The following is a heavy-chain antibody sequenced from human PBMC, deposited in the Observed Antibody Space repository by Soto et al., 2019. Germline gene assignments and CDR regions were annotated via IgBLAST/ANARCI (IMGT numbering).Heavy chain of an antibody. V-gene: IGHV4-4*07. D-gene: IGHD4-17*01. CDR1: GGSISSYY. Sequence: LSLTCTVSGGSISSYYWSWIRQPAGKGLEWIGRIYTSGSTNYSPSLKSRVTMSVDTSKNQFSLKLSSVTAADTAVYYCAFERTTVTTYRAWFDPWGQGTLVTVSS. CDR2: IYTSGST. CDR3: AFERTTVTTYRAWFDP. J-gene: IGHJ5*02.